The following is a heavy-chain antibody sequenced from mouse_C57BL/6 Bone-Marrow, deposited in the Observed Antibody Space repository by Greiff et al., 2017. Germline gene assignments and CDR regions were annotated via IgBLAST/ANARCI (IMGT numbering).Heavy chain of an antibody. D-gene: IGHD2-3*01. CDR3: ARKAAGLLLFAY. J-gene: IGHJ3*01. CDR1: GFSFTSYA. Sequence: QVQLKESGPGLVAPSQRLSITCTVSGFSFTSYAISWVRQPPGKGLEWLGVLWTGGGTNYNSALKSRLSLSKDDSKSQVFLKMNSLQTDDTARYYCARKAAGLLLFAYWGQGTRVTVSA. CDR2: LWTGGGT. V-gene: IGHV2-9-1*01.